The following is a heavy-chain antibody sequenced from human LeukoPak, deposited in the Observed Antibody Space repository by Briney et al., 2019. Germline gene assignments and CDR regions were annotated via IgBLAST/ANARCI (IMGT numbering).Heavy chain of an antibody. CDR3: ARDRPDSSGYYLRFGYFDY. CDR1: GFTFSSYG. V-gene: IGHV3-33*01. J-gene: IGHJ4*02. CDR2: IWYDGNNK. D-gene: IGHD3-22*01. Sequence: GGSLRLSCAASGFTFSSYGMHWVRQAPGKGLEWVAVIWYDGNNKYYADSVKGRVTISRDNSKNTLYLQMNSLRAEDTAVYYCARDRPDSSGYYLRFGYFDYWGQGTLVTVSS.